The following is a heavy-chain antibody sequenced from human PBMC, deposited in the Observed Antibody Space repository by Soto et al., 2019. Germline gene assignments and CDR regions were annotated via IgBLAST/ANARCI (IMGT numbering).Heavy chain of an antibody. Sequence: QVQLVQSGAEVKNPGASVKVSCKASGYTFTSSGISWARQAPGQGLEWMGWIRAYNGNTNYAQKRQGRATMTTDTSTCTAYMKLRSLRSDDTAGYYCARDRGSYALGSWGQGTLVTVSS. CDR1: GYTFTSSG. J-gene: IGHJ4*02. D-gene: IGHD1-26*01. CDR3: ARDRGSYALGS. CDR2: IRAYNGNT. V-gene: IGHV1-18*01.